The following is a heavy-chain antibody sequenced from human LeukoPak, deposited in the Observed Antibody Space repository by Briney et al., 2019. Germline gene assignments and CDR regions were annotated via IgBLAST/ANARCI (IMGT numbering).Heavy chain of an antibody. CDR3: ASIYSGYDTDWFDP. CDR1: GGSISSGGYY. D-gene: IGHD5-12*01. CDR2: IYYSGST. J-gene: IGHJ5*02. Sequence: PSQTLSLTCTVSGGSISSGGYYWSWIRQHPGKALEWNGYIYYSGSTYYNPSLKSRVTISVDTSKNQFSLKLSAVTAADTAVYYCASIYSGYDTDWFDPWGQGTLVTVSS. V-gene: IGHV4-31*03.